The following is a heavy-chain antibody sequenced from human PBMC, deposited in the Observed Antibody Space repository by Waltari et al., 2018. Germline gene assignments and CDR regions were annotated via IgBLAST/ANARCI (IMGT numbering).Heavy chain of an antibody. D-gene: IGHD5-12*01. V-gene: IGHV4-39*01. CDR3: ARHWKKSGYRFDP. Sequence: LQLQESGPGLVTPSQTMSPTCTVSGGSLSSSSYYWGWIRQSPGKGLEWIGSIYYSGSTYYNPTLKSRVTISGDTSKNQFSLKLSSVTAADTAVYYWARHWKKSGYRFDPWGQGTLVTVSS. CDR2: IYYSGST. J-gene: IGHJ5*02. CDR1: GGSLSSSSYY.